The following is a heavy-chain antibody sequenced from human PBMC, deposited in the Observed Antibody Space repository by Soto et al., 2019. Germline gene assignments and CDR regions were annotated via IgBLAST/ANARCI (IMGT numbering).Heavy chain of an antibody. CDR1: GYTFTGYY. CDR2: INPNSGGT. D-gene: IGHD2-2*01. Sequence: ASVKVSCKASGYTFTGYYMHWVRQAPGQGLEWMGWINPNSGGTNYAQKFQGWVTMTRDTSISTAYMELSRLRSDDTAVYYCARARTIGYCSSTSCYLPPKLDYYYYYMDVWGKGTTVTVSS. J-gene: IGHJ6*03. CDR3: ARARTIGYCSSTSCYLPPKLDYYYYYMDV. V-gene: IGHV1-2*04.